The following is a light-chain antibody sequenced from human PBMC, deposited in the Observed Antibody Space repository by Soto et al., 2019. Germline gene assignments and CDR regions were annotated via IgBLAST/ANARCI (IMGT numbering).Light chain of an antibody. Sequence: EIVLTQSPDTLSLSPGERATLFCRASQSVNNYVAWYQQQHGQAPRLLIYGGSSRATGIPDRFSGSGSGTDFTLTISRLEPEDFAVYYCQQYGTSRMYTFGQGTKVDIK. CDR1: QSVNNY. V-gene: IGKV3-20*01. CDR3: QQYGTSRMYT. CDR2: GGS. J-gene: IGKJ2*01.